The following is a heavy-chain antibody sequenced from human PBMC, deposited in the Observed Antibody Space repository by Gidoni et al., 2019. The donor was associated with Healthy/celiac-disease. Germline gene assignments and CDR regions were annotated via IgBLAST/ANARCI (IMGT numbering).Heavy chain of an antibody. J-gene: IGHJ4*02. D-gene: IGHD3-10*01. CDR3: ANLVSFGEILLGGSGRPGDY. V-gene: IGHV3-23*01. Sequence: EVQLLESGGGLVQPGGSLRLSCSASGFTFSSYAMSWVRQAPGKGLEWVSAISGSGGSTYYADSVKGRFTISRDNSKNTLYLQMNSLRAEDTAVYYCANLVSFGEILLGGSGRPGDYWGQGTLVTVSS. CDR2: ISGSGGST. CDR1: GFTFSSYA.